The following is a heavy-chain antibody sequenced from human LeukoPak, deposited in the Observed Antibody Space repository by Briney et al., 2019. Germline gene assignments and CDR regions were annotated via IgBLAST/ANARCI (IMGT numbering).Heavy chain of an antibody. D-gene: IGHD2-15*01. CDR3: ARDPGPFYCSGGSCYRTGFDP. Sequence: ASVKVSCKASGYTFTSYDINWVRQATGQGLEWMGWMNPNSGNTGYAQKFQGRVTMTRNTSISTAYMELSSLRSEDTAVYYCARDPGPFYCSGGSCYRTGFDPWGQGTLVTVSS. CDR2: MNPNSGNT. V-gene: IGHV1-8*01. J-gene: IGHJ5*02. CDR1: GYTFTSYD.